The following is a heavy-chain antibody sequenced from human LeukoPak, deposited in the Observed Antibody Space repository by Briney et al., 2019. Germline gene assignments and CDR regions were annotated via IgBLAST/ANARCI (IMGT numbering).Heavy chain of an antibody. CDR3: ARRCGGDCYAFDN. CDR1: DYTFTSYG. CDR2: ISTYNGNT. J-gene: IGHJ4*02. Sequence: ASVKVSCKASDYTFTSYGISWVRQAPGQGLEWMGWISTYNGNTNYAQKLQGRVTMTTNTSTSTAYMEVRSLRSDDTAVYYCARRCGGDCYAFDNWGQGTLVTVSS. V-gene: IGHV1-18*01. D-gene: IGHD2-21*02.